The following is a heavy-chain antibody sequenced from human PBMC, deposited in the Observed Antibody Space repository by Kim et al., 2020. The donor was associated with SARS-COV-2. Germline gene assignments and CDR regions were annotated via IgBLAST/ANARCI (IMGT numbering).Heavy chain of an antibody. Sequence: SVKGQFTISKDNSKNTLDLQMNSLRAEDTAVYYCARGIAVAGTIPWFDPWGQGTLVTVSS. V-gene: IGHV3-23*01. J-gene: IGHJ5*02. D-gene: IGHD6-19*01. CDR3: ARGIAVAGTIPWFDP.